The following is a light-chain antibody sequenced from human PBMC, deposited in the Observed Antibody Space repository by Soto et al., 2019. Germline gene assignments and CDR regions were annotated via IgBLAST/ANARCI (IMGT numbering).Light chain of an antibody. J-gene: IGLJ2*01. CDR3: TSYTSSSTWV. V-gene: IGLV2-14*01. CDR1: TSDVGGYDY. CDR2: EVS. Sequence: QSVLTQPASVSGSPGQSITISCTGNTSDVGGYDYVSWYQHHPGKAPKLMIYEVSNRPSGVSNRFSGSKSGNTASLTISGLQAEDEAEYCCTSYTSSSTWVFGGGTQLTVL.